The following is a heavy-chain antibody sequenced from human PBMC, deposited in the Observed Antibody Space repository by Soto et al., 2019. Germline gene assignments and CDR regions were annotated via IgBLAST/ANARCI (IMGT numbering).Heavy chain of an antibody. J-gene: IGHJ4*02. CDR2: INHSGST. CDR3: ARGRLQRTTYYYDSSGYLYYSDY. V-gene: IGHV4-34*01. CDR1: GGSFSGYY. D-gene: IGHD3-22*01. Sequence: ETLSLTCAVYGGSFSGYYWIWTRQPPGKGLEWIGEINHSGSTNYNPSLKSRVTISVDTSKNQFSLKLSSVTAADTAVYYCARGRLQRTTYYYDSSGYLYYSDYWGQGTLVNVSS.